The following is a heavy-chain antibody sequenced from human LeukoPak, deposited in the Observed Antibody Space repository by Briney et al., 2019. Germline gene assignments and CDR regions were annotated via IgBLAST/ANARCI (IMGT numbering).Heavy chain of an antibody. D-gene: IGHD3-22*01. V-gene: IGHV1-2*02. Sequence: GASVNVSCKASGYTFTGYYMHWVRQAAGQGLEWMGWINPNSGGTNYAQKFQGRVTMTRDTSISTAYMELSRLRSDDTAVYYCARDLDSSGYAGQHWGQGTLVTVSS. J-gene: IGHJ1*01. CDR2: INPNSGGT. CDR1: GYTFTGYY. CDR3: ARDLDSSGYAGQH.